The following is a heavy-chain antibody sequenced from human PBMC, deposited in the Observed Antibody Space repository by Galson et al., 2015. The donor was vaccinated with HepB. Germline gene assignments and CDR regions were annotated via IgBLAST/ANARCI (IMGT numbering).Heavy chain of an antibody. Sequence: SLRLSCAASGFTFSSYSMNWVRQAPGEGLEWVSSISSSSSYIYYADSVKGRFTISRDNAKNSLYLQMNSLRAEDTAVYYCARDIDRVIAAAGTGGDFDYWGQGTLVTVSS. V-gene: IGHV3-21*01. D-gene: IGHD6-13*01. CDR1: GFTFSSYS. CDR2: ISSSSSYI. CDR3: ARDIDRVIAAAGTGGDFDY. J-gene: IGHJ4*02.